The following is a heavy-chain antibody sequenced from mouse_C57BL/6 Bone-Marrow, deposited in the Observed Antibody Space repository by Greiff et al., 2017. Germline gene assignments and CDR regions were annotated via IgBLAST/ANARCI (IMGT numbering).Heavy chain of an antibody. CDR1: GFTFSSYA. V-gene: IGHV5-4*01. J-gene: IGHJ4*01. D-gene: IGHD1-1*01. CDR2: ISDGGSYT. CDR3: ARSTTVGYAMDY. Sequence: EVQLVESGGGLVKPGGSLKLSCAASGFTFSSYAMSWVRQTPGKRLEWVATISDGGSYTYYPDNVKGRFPISRDNAKNNLYLQMSHLKSEATAMYYCARSTTVGYAMDYWGQGTSVTVSS.